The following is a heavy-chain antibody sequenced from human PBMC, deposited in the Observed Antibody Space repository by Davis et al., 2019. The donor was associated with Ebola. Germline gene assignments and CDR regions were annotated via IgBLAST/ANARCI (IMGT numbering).Heavy chain of an antibody. CDR3: AREGNCTSNSCFAHYFYYMDV. Sequence: SVKVSCKASGGTFSSYVINWVRQAPGQGLEWMGGIIPVLKTTNYAQKFHGRVTITADESTSTAYMELSRLKSEDTAVYYCAREGNCTSNSCFAHYFYYMDVWGKGTTVTVSS. CDR2: IIPVLKTT. D-gene: IGHD2-2*01. CDR1: GGTFSSYV. J-gene: IGHJ6*03. V-gene: IGHV1-69*13.